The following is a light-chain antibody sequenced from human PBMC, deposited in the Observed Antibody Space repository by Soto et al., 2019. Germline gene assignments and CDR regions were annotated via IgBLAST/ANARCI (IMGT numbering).Light chain of an antibody. Sequence: QSALTQPPSASGTPGQRVTISCSGSNSNIGINTVNWYQQLPGTPPKLLIYRDNWRPSGVPERFSASKSGTSASLAISGLQSDDEADYYCAAWDDSLNGFVFGAGTKVTVL. V-gene: IGLV1-44*01. CDR3: AAWDDSLNGFV. CDR2: RDN. CDR1: NSNIGINT. J-gene: IGLJ1*01.